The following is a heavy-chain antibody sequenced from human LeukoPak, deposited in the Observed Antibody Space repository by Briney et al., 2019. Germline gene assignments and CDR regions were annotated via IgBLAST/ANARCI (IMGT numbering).Heavy chain of an antibody. CDR3: ARDLSGIAGYTYGRGIDY. CDR2: ISSSGRTI. V-gene: IGHV3-11*04. Sequence: GGSLRLSCVASGFTFSDYYMSWIRQAPGKGLEWVSYISSSGRTIYDADSVKGRFTISRDNAKNSLYLQMNSLRAEDTAVYYCARDLSGIAGYTYGRGIDYWGQGTLVTVSS. J-gene: IGHJ4*02. D-gene: IGHD5-18*01. CDR1: GFTFSDYY.